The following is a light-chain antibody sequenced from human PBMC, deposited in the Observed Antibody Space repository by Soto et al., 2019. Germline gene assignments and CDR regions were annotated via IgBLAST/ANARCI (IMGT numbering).Light chain of an antibody. V-gene: IGKV1-5*03. CDR3: QQYNSYSPT. CDR2: KAS. CDR1: QSIIGW. Sequence: DIQMTQSPSTRSASVGDRVTITFRASQSIIGWLAWYQQKAGKAPNLLIYKASRLQSGVPSRFRGSGSETEFTLTISGLQPGDSATYYCQQYNSYSPTFGQGTKVDIK. J-gene: IGKJ1*01.